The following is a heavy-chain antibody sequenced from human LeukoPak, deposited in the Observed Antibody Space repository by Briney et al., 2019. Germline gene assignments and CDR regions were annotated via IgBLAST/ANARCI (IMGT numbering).Heavy chain of an antibody. D-gene: IGHD6-19*01. J-gene: IGHJ4*02. V-gene: IGHV3-21*01. Sequence: GGSLRLSCAASGITLSSYSMNWVRQAPGKGLEWVSSISSSSSYIYYADSVKGRFTISRDNAKNSLYLQMNSLRAEDTAVYYCARDSSGWYSSADYWGQGTLVTVSS. CDR1: GITLSSYS. CDR2: ISSSSSYI. CDR3: ARDSSGWYSSADY.